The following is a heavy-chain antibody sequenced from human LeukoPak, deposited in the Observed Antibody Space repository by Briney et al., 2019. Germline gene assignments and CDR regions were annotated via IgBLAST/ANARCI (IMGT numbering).Heavy chain of an antibody. CDR1: GGSIGSYY. CDR3: ARTAVAGPDYFDY. V-gene: IGHV4-59*01. CDR2: IYYSGST. J-gene: IGHJ4*02. Sequence: SETLSLTCTVSGGSIGSYYWSWIRQPPGKGLEWIGYIYYSGSTNYNPSLKSRVTISVDTSKNQFSLKLGSVTAADTAVYYCARTAVAGPDYFDYWGQGTLVTVSS. D-gene: IGHD6-19*01.